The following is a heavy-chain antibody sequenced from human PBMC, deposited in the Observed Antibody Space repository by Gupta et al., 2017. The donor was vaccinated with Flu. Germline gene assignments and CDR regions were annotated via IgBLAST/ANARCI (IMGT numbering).Heavy chain of an antibody. V-gene: IGHV3-33*01. D-gene: IGHD3-9*01. Sequence: QVQLVESGGGVVQPGRSLRLSCEASGFTFSSYGMHWVRQAPGKGLEWVAVIWYDGSNKYYADSVKGRFTISRDNSKNTLYLQMNSLRAEDTAVYYCASFAYYDILTGYSAPNAFDIWGQGTMVTVSS. J-gene: IGHJ3*02. CDR1: GFTFSSYG. CDR3: ASFAYYDILTGYSAPNAFDI. CDR2: IWYDGSNK.